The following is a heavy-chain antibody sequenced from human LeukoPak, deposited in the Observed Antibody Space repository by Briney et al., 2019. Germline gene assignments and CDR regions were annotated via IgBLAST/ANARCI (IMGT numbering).Heavy chain of an antibody. Sequence: PSETLSLTCAVYGGSFSGYYWSWMRQPPGKGLEWIGEINHSGSTNYNPSLKSRVTISVDTSKNQFSLKLSSVTAADTAVYYCARLLYCSSTSCYSWGYYYYYYMDVWGKGTTVTVSS. D-gene: IGHD2-2*02. V-gene: IGHV4-34*01. J-gene: IGHJ6*03. CDR3: ARLLYCSSTSCYSWGYYYYYYMDV. CDR1: GGSFSGYY. CDR2: INHSGST.